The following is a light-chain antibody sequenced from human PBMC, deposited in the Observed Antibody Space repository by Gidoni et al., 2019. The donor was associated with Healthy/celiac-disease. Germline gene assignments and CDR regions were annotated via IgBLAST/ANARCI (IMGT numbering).Light chain of an antibody. Sequence: DIQMTQSPSTLSASVGDRVTITCRASQSISSWLAWYQQKPGKAPKLLIYKASSLESGVPSRFSGSGSATEFTLTISSLQPYDFATYYCQQYNSYSPALTFGQGTKVEIK. CDR3: QQYNSYSPALT. J-gene: IGKJ1*01. V-gene: IGKV1-5*03. CDR1: QSISSW. CDR2: KAS.